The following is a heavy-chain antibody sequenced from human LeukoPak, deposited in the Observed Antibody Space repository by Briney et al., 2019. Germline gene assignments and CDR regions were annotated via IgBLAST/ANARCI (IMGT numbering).Heavy chain of an antibody. Sequence: SVKVSCKASGFTFTSSAVQWVRQARGQRLEWIGWIVVGSGNTNYAQKFQERVTITRDMSTSTAYMELSSLRSEDTAVYYCAAESVVVNKHYPFFDYWGQGTLVTVS. CDR1: GFTFTSSA. J-gene: IGHJ4*02. D-gene: IGHD3-22*01. CDR2: IVVGSGNT. V-gene: IGHV1-58*01. CDR3: AAESVVVNKHYPFFDY.